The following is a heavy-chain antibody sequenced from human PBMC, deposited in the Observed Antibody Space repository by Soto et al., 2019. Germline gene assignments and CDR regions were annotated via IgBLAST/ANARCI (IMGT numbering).Heavy chain of an antibody. J-gene: IGHJ4*02. D-gene: IGHD2-2*01. CDR1: GFTFSSYS. V-gene: IGHV3-21*04. Sequence: PGGFLRLSCAASGFTFSSYSMNWVRQAPGKGLEWVSSISSISSDIYYADSVRGRFTISRDNAKNSLYLQMNSLRAEDTAVYYCAHGGTTAAVPKCGFDYWGQGTLVTVAS. CDR2: ISSISSDI. CDR3: AHGGTTAAVPKCGFDY.